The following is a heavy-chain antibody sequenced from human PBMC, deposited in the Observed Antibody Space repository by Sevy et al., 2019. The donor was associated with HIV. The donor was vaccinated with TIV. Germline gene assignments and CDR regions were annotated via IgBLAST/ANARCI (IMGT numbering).Heavy chain of an antibody. CDR3: ARHSHGSGTYYVPFDY. D-gene: IGHD3-10*01. CDR2: IYQSGGT. J-gene: IGHJ4*02. Sequence: HSESMSLTCAVSGYSITSGYYWRCIRQPPGKGLEWIGSIYQSGGTHYNPSLKSRVTMSVDTSKNQFSLKLSSVTAADTAVYYCARHSHGSGTYYVPFDYWGQGTLVTVSS. V-gene: IGHV4-38-2*01. CDR1: GYSITSGYY.